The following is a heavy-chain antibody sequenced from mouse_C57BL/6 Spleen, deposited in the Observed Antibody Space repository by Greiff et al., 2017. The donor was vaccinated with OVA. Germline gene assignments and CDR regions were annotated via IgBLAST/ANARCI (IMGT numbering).Heavy chain of an antibody. V-gene: IGHV1-50*01. CDR1: GYTFTSYW. D-gene: IGHD1-1*01. CDR3: ARPDGSSYDWFAY. J-gene: IGHJ3*01. CDR2: IDPSDSYT. Sequence: VQLQQPGAELVKPGASVKLSCKASGYTFTSYWMQWVNQRPGQGLEWIGEIDPSDSYTNYNHKFKGKATLTVDTSSSTAYMQLSSLTSEGSAVDCCARPDGSSYDWFAYWGQGTLVTVSA.